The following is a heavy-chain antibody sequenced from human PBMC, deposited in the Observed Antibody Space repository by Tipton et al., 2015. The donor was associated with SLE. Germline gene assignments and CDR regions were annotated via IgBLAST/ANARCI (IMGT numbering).Heavy chain of an antibody. CDR2: VYYNVRT. CDR1: GVSITDGGYY. V-gene: IGHV4-31*02. CDR3: ARAGGNSLALHV. D-gene: IGHD4-23*01. J-gene: IGHJ3*01. Sequence: LRLSCNVYGVSITDGGYYWSWIRQRPGTGPEWIGTVYYNVRTYYNPSLKSRMTMSLDTSKNQSSLHLSSMTAADTAVYFCARAGGNSLALHVWGQGTLVNVSS.